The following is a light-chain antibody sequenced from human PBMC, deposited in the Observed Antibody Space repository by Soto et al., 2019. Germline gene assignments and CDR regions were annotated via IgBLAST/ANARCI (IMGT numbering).Light chain of an antibody. J-gene: IGKJ4*01. CDR2: VAT. V-gene: IGKV1-12*01. CDR1: QSISNW. Sequence: DIQMTQSPSSVSASVGDRVIITCRASQSISNWLACYQQKPGKAPKLLISVATNLQSGVPSRFSDSGSRTDFTHTISSLQPEDFATYYCQQSVNFFPTFGGGTKVEIK. CDR3: QQSVNFFPT.